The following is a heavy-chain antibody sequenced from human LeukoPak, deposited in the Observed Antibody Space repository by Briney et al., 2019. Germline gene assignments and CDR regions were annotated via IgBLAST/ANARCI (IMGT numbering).Heavy chain of an antibody. V-gene: IGHV1-24*01. CDR3: ATRLTPRWNPLNWFDP. CDR2: FDPEDGET. Sequence: GASVKVPCKVSGYTLTELSMHWVRQAPGKGLEWMGGFDPEDGETIYAQKFQGRVTMTEDTSTDTAYMELSSLRSEDTAVYYCATRLTPRWNPLNWFDPWGQGTLVTVSS. CDR1: GYTLTELS. D-gene: IGHD1-1*01. J-gene: IGHJ5*02.